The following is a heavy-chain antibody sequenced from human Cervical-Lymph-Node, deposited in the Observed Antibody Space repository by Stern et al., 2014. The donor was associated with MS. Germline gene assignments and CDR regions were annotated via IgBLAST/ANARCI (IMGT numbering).Heavy chain of an antibody. Sequence: DQLVESGAEVKKPGASVKVSCKVSGYTLSELSMHWVRQAPGKGLEWMGGFDPEDGETIYAQRFQGRVSMTEDTSTDTAYMEVRSLTFEDTAVYYCATECDDFRSGRSAPTKGYGLDVWGQGTTVTVTS. J-gene: IGHJ6*02. CDR2: FDPEDGET. V-gene: IGHV1-24*01. CDR3: ATECDDFRSGRSAPTKGYGLDV. D-gene: IGHD3-3*01. CDR1: GYTLSELS.